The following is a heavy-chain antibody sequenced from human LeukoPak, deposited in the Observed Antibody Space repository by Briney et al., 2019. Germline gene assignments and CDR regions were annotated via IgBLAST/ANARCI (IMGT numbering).Heavy chain of an antibody. D-gene: IGHD3-10*01. CDR3: ARDGEVRGVNGSY. CDR1: GFTFSSYW. V-gene: IGHV3-74*01. CDR2: INSDGIIT. Sequence: SEGSLRLSCAASGFTFSSYWMHWVRQAPGKGLVWVSRINSDGIITTYADSVKGRFTISRDNAKNTLYRQMTSMSVEDTAVYYCARDGEVRGVNGSYWGQGTLVTVSS. J-gene: IGHJ4*02.